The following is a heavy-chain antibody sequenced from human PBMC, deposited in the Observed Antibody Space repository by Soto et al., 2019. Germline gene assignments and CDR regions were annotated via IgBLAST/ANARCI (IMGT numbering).Heavy chain of an antibody. V-gene: IGHV3-30*18. CDR1: GFTFSSYG. CDR3: AKERVAGTFDY. Sequence: ESGGGVVQPGRSLRLSCAASGFTFSSYGMHWVRQAPGKGLEWVAVISYDGSNKYYADSVKGRFTISRDNSKNTLYLQMNSLRAEDTAVYYCAKERVAGTFDYWGQGTLVTVSS. CDR2: ISYDGSNK. D-gene: IGHD6-19*01. J-gene: IGHJ4*02.